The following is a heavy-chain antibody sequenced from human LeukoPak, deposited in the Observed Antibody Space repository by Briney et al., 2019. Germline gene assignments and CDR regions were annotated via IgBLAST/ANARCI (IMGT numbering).Heavy chain of an antibody. V-gene: IGHV4-61*05. J-gene: IGHJ2*01. D-gene: IGHD6-13*01. CDR1: GGSISSSSYY. CDR3: ARVSSSWYQDWYFDL. CDR2: IYYSGST. Sequence: SETLSLTCSVSGGSISSSSYYWGWIRQPPGKGLEWIGYIYYSGSTNYNPSLKSRVTISVDTSKNQFSLKLSSVTAADTAVYYCARVSSSWYQDWYFDLWGRGTLVTVSS.